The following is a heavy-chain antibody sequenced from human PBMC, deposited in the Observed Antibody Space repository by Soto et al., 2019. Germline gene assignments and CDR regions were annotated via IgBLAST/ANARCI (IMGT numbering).Heavy chain of an antibody. CDR3: ARGLYGAEGGDY. D-gene: IGHD4-17*01. J-gene: IGHJ4*02. CDR2: ISRIVTTI. V-gene: IGHV3-48*03. Sequence: EVQLVESGGGLVQPGGSLRLSCAASGFTFRSYEMNWVRQAPGKGLEWVSYISRIVTTIYYADSVKGRFTISRDNAKNSLYLQMNSLRAEDTAVYYCARGLYGAEGGDYWGQGTLVTVSS. CDR1: GFTFRSYE.